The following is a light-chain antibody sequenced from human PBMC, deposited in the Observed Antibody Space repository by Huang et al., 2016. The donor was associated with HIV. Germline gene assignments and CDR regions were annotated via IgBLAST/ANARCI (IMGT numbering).Light chain of an antibody. V-gene: IGKV4-1*01. J-gene: IGKJ4*01. CDR2: WAS. Sequence: DIVVTQSPDSLAVSLGERATINCRSSQSVFYNSKNRNYLAWYQQKAGQPPKLLIYWASTRESGVSDRFNGSGSGADFTLTINNLQAEDVATYYCQQYYNSPLTFGGGTRVEIK. CDR3: QQYYNSPLT. CDR1: QSVFYNSKNRNY.